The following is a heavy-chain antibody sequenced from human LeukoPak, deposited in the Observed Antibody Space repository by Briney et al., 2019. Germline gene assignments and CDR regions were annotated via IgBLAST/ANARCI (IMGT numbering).Heavy chain of an antibody. J-gene: IGHJ4*02. D-gene: IGHD2-21*02. CDR2: ISAYNGNT. CDR3: ARGGDGDKWARVVCDY. CDR1: GYRLTSYG. Sequence: RASVNVSCKASGYRLTSYGISWVRQAPGQGLEWMGWISAYNGNTNYAPKLQGRATMTTNTSTGTAYMDLGSLRYDDTAGYYFARGGDGDKWARVVCDYWGQGTLVTVSS. V-gene: IGHV1-18*01.